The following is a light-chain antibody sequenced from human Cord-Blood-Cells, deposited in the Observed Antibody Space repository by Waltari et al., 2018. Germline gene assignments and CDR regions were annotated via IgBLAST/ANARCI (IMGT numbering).Light chain of an antibody. CDR2: DAS. Sequence: DIQMTQSPSTLSASVGDRVTITCRASQSISSWFAWYQQKPGQAPKLLIYDASSLESGFPSRFSGSGAGTEFTLTISSLQPDDFATYYCQQYNSYSWTFGQGTKVEIK. CDR1: QSISSW. V-gene: IGKV1-5*01. J-gene: IGKJ1*01. CDR3: QQYNSYSWT.